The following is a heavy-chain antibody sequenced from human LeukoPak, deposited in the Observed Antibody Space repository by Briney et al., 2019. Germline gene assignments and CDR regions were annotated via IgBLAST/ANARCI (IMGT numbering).Heavy chain of an antibody. CDR3: ASLLATLHQNWFDP. V-gene: IGHV4-30-4*07. J-gene: IGHJ5*02. CDR2: IYYSGST. CDR1: GGSISSGGYS. D-gene: IGHD5-12*01. Sequence: PAETLSLTCAVCGGSISSGGYSWSWVRQPPGKGRVWIWYIYYSGSTYYNWSLKIRVTMAVDTSKNEFALKRSSCTAADTAVHYCASLLATLHQNWFDPWGQGTLVTVSS.